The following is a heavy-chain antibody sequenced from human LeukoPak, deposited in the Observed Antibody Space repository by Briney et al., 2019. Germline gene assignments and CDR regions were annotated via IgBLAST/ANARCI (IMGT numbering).Heavy chain of an antibody. J-gene: IGHJ4*02. CDR1: GFTFSSYA. Sequence: GGSLRLSCAASGFTFSSYAMSWVRQAPGKGLEWVSAISGSGGSTYYADSVKGRFTISRDDSKNTLYLQMNSLRAEDTAVYYCAKDPDYGDYFDYWGQGTLVTVSS. V-gene: IGHV3-23*01. CDR2: ISGSGGST. D-gene: IGHD4-17*01. CDR3: AKDPDYGDYFDY.